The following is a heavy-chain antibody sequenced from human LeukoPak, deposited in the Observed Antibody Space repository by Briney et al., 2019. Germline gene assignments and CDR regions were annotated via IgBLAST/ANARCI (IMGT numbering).Heavy chain of an antibody. CDR1: GFTFDDYT. J-gene: IGHJ4*02. D-gene: IGHD6-19*01. Sequence: GGSLRLSCAASGFTFDDYTMHWVRQAPGKGLEWVSLISWDGGSTYYADSVKGRFTISRDNSKNSLYLQMNSLRAEDTAVYYCARVWGGSGWSFDYWGQGTLVTVSS. V-gene: IGHV3-43*01. CDR2: ISWDGGST. CDR3: ARVWGGSGWSFDY.